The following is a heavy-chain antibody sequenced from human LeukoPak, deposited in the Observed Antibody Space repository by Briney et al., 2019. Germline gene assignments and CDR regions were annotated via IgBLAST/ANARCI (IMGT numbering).Heavy chain of an antibody. CDR1: GFTFSSYA. Sequence: PGGSLRLPCAASGFTFSSYAMSWVRQAPGKGLEWVSAISGSGGSTYYADSVKGRFTISRDNSKNTLYLQMNSLRAEDTAVYYCAKVYDSSGYRFDYWGQGTLVTVSS. CDR3: AKVYDSSGYRFDY. CDR2: ISGSGGST. J-gene: IGHJ4*02. D-gene: IGHD3-22*01. V-gene: IGHV3-23*01.